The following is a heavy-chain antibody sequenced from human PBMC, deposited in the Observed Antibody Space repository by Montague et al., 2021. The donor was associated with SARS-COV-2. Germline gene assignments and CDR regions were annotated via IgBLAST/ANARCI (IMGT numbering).Heavy chain of an antibody. V-gene: IGHV4-4*07. CDR2: RT. Sequence: RTNYNPSLKSRVTMSVDTSRKQFSLKLTSVTAADTAVYYFAGGYGSGSYSSWGQGTLATVSS. J-gene: IGHJ4*02. D-gene: IGHD3-10*01. CDR3: AGGYGSGSYSS.